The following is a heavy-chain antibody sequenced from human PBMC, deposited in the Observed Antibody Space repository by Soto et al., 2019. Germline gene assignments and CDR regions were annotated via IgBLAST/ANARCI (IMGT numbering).Heavy chain of an antibody. CDR1: GFTFSSYG. V-gene: IGHV3-30*18. CDR2: ISYDGSKT. D-gene: IGHD2-8*02. J-gene: IGHJ6*02. CDR3: AKDEVRVLVVGRDYYGMDV. Sequence: QVQLVESGGGVVQPGRSLSLSCEASGFTFSSYGMHWVRQPPGKGLEWVAVISYDGSKTYYAGSVKGRFTISRDNSKNTLNLQMTGLRAEDMAVYYCAKDEVRVLVVGRDYYGMDVWGQGTTVTVSS.